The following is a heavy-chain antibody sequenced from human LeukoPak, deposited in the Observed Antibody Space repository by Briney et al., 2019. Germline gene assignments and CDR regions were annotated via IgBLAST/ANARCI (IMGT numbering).Heavy chain of an antibody. CDR2: INPNSGGT. D-gene: IGHD6-13*01. Sequence: ASVKVSCKASGYTFTGYYMHWVRQAPGQGLEWMGWINPNSGGTNYAQKFQGWVTMTRDTSISTAYMELSRLRSDDTAVYYCARSSAAGRHYYYGMDVWGQGTTVTVSS. J-gene: IGHJ6*02. V-gene: IGHV1-2*04. CDR1: GYTFTGYY. CDR3: ARSSAAGRHYYYGMDV.